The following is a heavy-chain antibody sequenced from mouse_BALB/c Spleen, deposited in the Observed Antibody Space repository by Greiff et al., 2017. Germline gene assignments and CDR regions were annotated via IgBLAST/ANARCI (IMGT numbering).Heavy chain of an antibody. Sequence: EVQLQQSGPGLVKPSQSLSLTCTVTGYSITSDYAWNWIRQFPGNKLEWMGYISYSGSTSYNPSLKSRISITRDTSKNQFFLQLNSVTTEDTATYYCARGIHYYGYPAWFAYWGQGTLVTVSA. D-gene: IGHD1-2*01. CDR3: ARGIHYYGYPAWFAY. J-gene: IGHJ3*01. CDR1: GYSITSDYA. CDR2: ISYSGST. V-gene: IGHV3-2*02.